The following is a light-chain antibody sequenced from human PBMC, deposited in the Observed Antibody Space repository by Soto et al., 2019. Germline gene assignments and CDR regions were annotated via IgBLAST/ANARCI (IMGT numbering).Light chain of an antibody. CDR3: QQYGSSPYT. CDR2: DAS. V-gene: IGKV3D-20*01. CDR1: QSVSSRY. Sequence: EIVLTQSPATLSLSPGERATLSCGASQSVSSRYFAWYQQKPCLAPRLLIYDASSRATGIPDRFSGSGSGTDFTLTISRLEPEEFSVDYCQQYGSSPYTFGQGTKLEIK. J-gene: IGKJ2*01.